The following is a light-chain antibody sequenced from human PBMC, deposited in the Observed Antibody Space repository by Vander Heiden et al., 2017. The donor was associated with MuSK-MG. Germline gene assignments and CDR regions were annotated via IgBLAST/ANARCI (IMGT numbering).Light chain of an antibody. V-gene: IGKV1-27*01. Sequence: DIQPTHSPSSLSASVGDRVTITCRASEDISNFLAWYQQQPGKAPKLLIYAAFTLRSGVPSRFSGSGCGTDFTLTISSRQPEDVAAYYCQRHNSSHKLTFGGGTKVEIK. CDR1: EDISNF. J-gene: IGKJ4*01. CDR3: QRHNSSHKLT. CDR2: AAF.